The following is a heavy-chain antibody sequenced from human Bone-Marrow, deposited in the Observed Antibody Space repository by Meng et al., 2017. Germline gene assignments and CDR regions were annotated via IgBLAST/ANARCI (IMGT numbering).Heavy chain of an antibody. CDR2: INHSGST. V-gene: IGHV4-34*01. D-gene: IGHD4-11*01. J-gene: IGHJ4*02. CDR3: ARGPTTMAHDFDY. CDR1: GGSFSDYY. Sequence: QVQLQQWGAGLLKPSETLSLTCVVSGGSFSDYYWSWIRHPPGKGLEWIGEINHSGSTNYNPSLESRATISVDTSQNNLSLKLSSVTAADSAVYYCARGPTTMAHDFDYWGQGTLVTVSS.